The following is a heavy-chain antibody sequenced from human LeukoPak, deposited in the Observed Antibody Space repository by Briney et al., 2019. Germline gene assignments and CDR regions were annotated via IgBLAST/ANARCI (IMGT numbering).Heavy chain of an antibody. J-gene: IGHJ3*02. V-gene: IGHV3-43*02. D-gene: IGHD6-19*01. CDR1: GIIFDNYA. Sequence: GGSLRLSCAASGIIFDNYAMSWVRQAPGKGLEWVSLISGDGGSTYYADSVKGRFTISRDNSKNSLYLQMNSLRTEDTALYYCAKDISRRVAGSSAFDIWGQGTMVTVSS. CDR2: ISGDGGST. CDR3: AKDISRRVAGSSAFDI.